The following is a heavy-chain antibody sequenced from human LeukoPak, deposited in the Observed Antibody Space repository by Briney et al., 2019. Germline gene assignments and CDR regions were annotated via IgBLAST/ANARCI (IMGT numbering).Heavy chain of an antibody. Sequence: SQTLSLTCPVSARSLSSYYWSWIRQPPGKGLEWIGYIYYSGSTNYNPSLKSRVTISVDTSKNQFSLKLSSVTAADTAVYYCARHLDCSGGSCYPGSDYFDYWGQGTLVTVSS. CDR1: ARSLSSYY. V-gene: IGHV4-59*08. CDR2: IYYSGST. D-gene: IGHD2-15*01. J-gene: IGHJ4*02. CDR3: ARHLDCSGGSCYPGSDYFDY.